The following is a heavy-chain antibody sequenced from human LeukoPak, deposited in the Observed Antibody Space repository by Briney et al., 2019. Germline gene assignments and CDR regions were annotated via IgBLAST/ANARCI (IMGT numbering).Heavy chain of an antibody. V-gene: IGHV3-23*01. CDR1: GFTFSSYA. Sequence: GGSLRLSCAASGFTFSSYAMSWVRQAPGKGLEWVSGISEGADITYYGGSVKGRFTISRDNSKNTLYLQMNSLRAEDTAVYYCAKQNSRGFDYWGQGTLVTVSS. D-gene: IGHD2/OR15-2a*01. CDR2: ISEGADIT. J-gene: IGHJ4*02. CDR3: AKQNSRGFDY.